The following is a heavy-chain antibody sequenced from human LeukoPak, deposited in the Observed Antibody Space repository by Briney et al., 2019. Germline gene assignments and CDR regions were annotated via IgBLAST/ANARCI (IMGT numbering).Heavy chain of an antibody. Sequence: ASVKVSCKASGGTFSSYAISWVRQAPGQGLEWMGRIIPILGIANYAQKFQSRVTITADKSTSTAYMELSSLRSEDTAVYYCAVGSYHGSLDYWGQGTLVTVSS. CDR2: IIPILGIA. CDR1: GGTFSSYA. CDR3: AVGSYHGSLDY. D-gene: IGHD3-10*01. J-gene: IGHJ4*02. V-gene: IGHV1-69*04.